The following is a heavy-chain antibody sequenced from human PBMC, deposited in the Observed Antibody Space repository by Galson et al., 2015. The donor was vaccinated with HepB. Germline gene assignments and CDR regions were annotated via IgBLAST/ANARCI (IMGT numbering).Heavy chain of an antibody. CDR1: GGTFSRHG. V-gene: IGHV1-69*13. Sequence: SVKVSCKASGGTFSRHGISWVRQAPGQGLEWMGGIIPMFGTTNYAQKFQGRVTIIADGSTNTVYMELMTLGSEDTAIYYCARGGQDIALVPHAPYYNWFDPWGQGTLVTVSS. J-gene: IGHJ5*02. D-gene: IGHD2-8*01. CDR2: IIPMFGTT. CDR3: ARGGQDIALVPHAPYYNWFDP.